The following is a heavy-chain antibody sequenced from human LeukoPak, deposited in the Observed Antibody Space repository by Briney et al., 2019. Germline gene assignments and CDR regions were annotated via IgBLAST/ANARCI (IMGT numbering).Heavy chain of an antibody. Sequence: GGSLRLSCAASGFTFSSYSMNWVRQAPGKGLEWVSSISSSSSYIYYADSVKGRFTISTDNAKNSLYLQMNSLRAEDTAVYYCASPVYDILTGYQNDAFDIWGQGTMVTVSS. CDR3: ASPVYDILTGYQNDAFDI. D-gene: IGHD3-9*01. CDR2: ISSSSSYI. V-gene: IGHV3-21*01. J-gene: IGHJ3*02. CDR1: GFTFSSYS.